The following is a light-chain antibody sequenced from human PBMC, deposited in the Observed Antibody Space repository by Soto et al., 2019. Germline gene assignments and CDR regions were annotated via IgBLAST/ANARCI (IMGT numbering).Light chain of an antibody. V-gene: IGKV3-20*01. CDR2: GAS. Sequence: EIVLTQSPATLSLSPGESATLSCRASQSISSYLAWYQQKPGQAPRLLIYGASSRATGIPDRFSGSGSGTDFTLTISRLEPEDFAVYYCQQYGNSWTFGQGTKVDIK. CDR3: QQYGNSWT. J-gene: IGKJ1*01. CDR1: QSISSY.